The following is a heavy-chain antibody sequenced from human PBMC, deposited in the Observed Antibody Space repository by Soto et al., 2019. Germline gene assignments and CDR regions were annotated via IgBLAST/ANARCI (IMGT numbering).Heavy chain of an antibody. CDR1: GFTFSSYG. CDR2: IWYDGSNK. Sequence: QPGGSLRLSCAASGFTFSSYGMHWVRQAPGKGLEWVAVIWYDGSNKYYADSVKGRFTISRDNSKNTLYLQMNSLRAEDTAVYYCARGGGLSLEWLSWYFDYWGQGTPVTVSS. V-gene: IGHV3-33*01. CDR3: ARGGGLSLEWLSWYFDY. J-gene: IGHJ4*02. D-gene: IGHD3-3*01.